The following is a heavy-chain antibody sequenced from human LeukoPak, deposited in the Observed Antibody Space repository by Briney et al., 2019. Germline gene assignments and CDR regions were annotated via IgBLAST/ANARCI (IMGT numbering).Heavy chain of an antibody. CDR3: ARSGSSWNFDY. V-gene: IGHV4-59*01. CDR1: GGSISSYY. J-gene: IGHJ4*02. D-gene: IGHD6-13*01. CDR2: IYYSGST. Sequence: SGTLSLTCTVSGGSISSYYWSWIRQPPGKGLEWIGYIYYSGSTNYNPSLKSRVTISVDTSKNQFSLKLSSVTAADTAVYYCARSGSSWNFDYWGQGTLVTVSS.